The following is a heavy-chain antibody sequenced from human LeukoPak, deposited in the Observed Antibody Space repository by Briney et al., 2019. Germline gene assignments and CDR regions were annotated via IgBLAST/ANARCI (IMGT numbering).Heavy chain of an antibody. CDR1: GYTFTGYC. Sequence: ASVKVSCKASGYTFTGYCMHWVRQAPGQGLEWMGWINPNSGGTNYAQKFQGRVTMTRDTSISTAYLQWSSLKASDTAMYYCARGVRLQIRDNYEGPGIDYWGQGTLVTVSS. CDR2: INPNSGGT. V-gene: IGHV1-2*02. J-gene: IGHJ4*02. D-gene: IGHD5-24*01. CDR3: ARGVRLQIRDNYEGPGIDY.